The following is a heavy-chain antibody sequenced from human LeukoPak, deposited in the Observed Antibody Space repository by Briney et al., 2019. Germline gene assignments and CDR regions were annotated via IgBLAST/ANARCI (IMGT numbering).Heavy chain of an antibody. J-gene: IGHJ4*02. CDR1: GDFITAYY. CDR3: ASNTGTVFDY. CDR2: VYYSGTT. V-gene: IGHV4-59*01. D-gene: IGHD7-27*01. Sequence: SETLSLTCTVSGDFITAYYWSWIRQPPGKGLEWIGYVYYSGTTEYNPSLRSRVTISLDMSKHQFSLTLTSVTAADTAVYYCASNTGTVFDYWGQGDLVTVSS.